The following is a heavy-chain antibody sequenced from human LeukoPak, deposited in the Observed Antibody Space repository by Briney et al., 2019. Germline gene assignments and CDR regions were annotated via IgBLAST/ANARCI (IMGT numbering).Heavy chain of an antibody. Sequence: SVKVSCKASGGTFSSYAISWVRQAPGQGLEWMGRIIPILGIANYAQKFQGRVTITADKSTSTAYMELSSLRSEDTAVYYCARAYYGSGSQTDNWFDPWGQGTLVTVSS. D-gene: IGHD3-10*01. V-gene: IGHV1-69*04. CDR1: GGTFSSYA. CDR3: ARAYYGSGSQTDNWFDP. J-gene: IGHJ5*02. CDR2: IIPILGIA.